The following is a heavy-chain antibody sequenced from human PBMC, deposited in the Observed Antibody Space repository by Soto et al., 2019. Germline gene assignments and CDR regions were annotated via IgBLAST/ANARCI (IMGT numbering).Heavy chain of an antibody. D-gene: IGHD6-6*01. CDR1: GGTFSSYA. CDR2: IIPIFGTA. J-gene: IGHJ6*02. Sequence: QVQLVQSGAEVKKPGSSVKVSCKASGGTFSSYAISWVRQAPGQGLEWMGGIIPIFGTANYAQKFQGRVTITARESTSTAYMELGSRKSEDTAVYYCARDGSSIAARTSYYYHGMDVWGQGTTVTVSS. CDR3: ARDGSSIAARTSYYYHGMDV. V-gene: IGHV1-69*01.